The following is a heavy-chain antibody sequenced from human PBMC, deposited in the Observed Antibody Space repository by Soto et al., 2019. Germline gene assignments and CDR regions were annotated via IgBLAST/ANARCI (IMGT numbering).Heavy chain of an antibody. CDR3: ARGPWDSCGWYIGYYGMDV. D-gene: IGHD6-19*01. Sequence: QVQLVQSGAEVKKPGSSVKVSCKASGGTFSSYAISWVRQAPGQGLEWMGGIIPIFGTANYAQKFQGRVTITADESTSTAYMELSSLRSEDTAVYYCARGPWDSCGWYIGYYGMDVWGQGTTVTVSS. CDR2: IIPIFGTA. J-gene: IGHJ6*02. V-gene: IGHV1-69*01. CDR1: GGTFSSYA.